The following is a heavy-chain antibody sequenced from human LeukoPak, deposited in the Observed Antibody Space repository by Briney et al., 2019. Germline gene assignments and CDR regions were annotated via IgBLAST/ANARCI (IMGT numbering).Heavy chain of an antibody. D-gene: IGHD6-13*01. CDR1: GFTFSSYW. Sequence: QPGGSLRLSCAASGFTFSSYWMSWVRQAPGKGLEWVANIKQDGSEKYYVDSVKGRFTISRDNAKNSLYLQMNSLRAEDTAVYYCASMGIAAAGLLYYFDYWGQGTLVTVSS. CDR3: ASMGIAAAGLLYYFDY. J-gene: IGHJ4*02. V-gene: IGHV3-7*01. CDR2: IKQDGSEK.